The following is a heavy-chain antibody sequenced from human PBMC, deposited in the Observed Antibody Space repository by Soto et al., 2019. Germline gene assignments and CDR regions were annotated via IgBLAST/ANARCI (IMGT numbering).Heavy chain of an antibody. CDR1: GASAGTYY. D-gene: IGHD3-3*01. CDR2: IYYSGGT. Sequence: SETLSLTCTVSGASAGTYYWSWIRQPPGKGLEWIGYIYYSGGTNYNPSLKSRVTMSVDTSTNQSSRKLASVTAADTAMYYCARGLQFFGYDYWGQGTLVTVSS. J-gene: IGHJ4*02. CDR3: ARGLQFFGYDY. V-gene: IGHV4-59*02.